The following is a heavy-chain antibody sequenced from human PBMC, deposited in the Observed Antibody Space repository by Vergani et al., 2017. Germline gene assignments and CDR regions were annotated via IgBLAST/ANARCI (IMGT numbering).Heavy chain of an antibody. J-gene: IGHJ6*02. V-gene: IGHV3-74*01. CDR2: INSDGSST. CDR3: ARVYSSSWSLLYSYYYGMDV. CDR1: GFTFSSYW. D-gene: IGHD6-13*01. Sequence: EVQLVESGGGLVQPGGSLRLSCAASGFTFSSYWMHWVRQAPGKGLVWVSRINSDGSSTSYADSVKGRFTISRDNAKTTLYLQMNSLRAEDTPVYYGARVYSSSWSLLYSYYYGMDVWGQGTTVTVSS.